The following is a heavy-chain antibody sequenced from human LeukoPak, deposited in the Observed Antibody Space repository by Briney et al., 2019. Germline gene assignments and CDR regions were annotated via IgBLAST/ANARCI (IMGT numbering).Heavy chain of an antibody. CDR2: IIPIFGTA. D-gene: IGHD6-19*01. CDR1: GGTCSSYA. J-gene: IGHJ4*02. Sequence: SVTLSCKYSGGTCSSYAISWGRLVQGQGLGLMGGIIPIFGTANYAQKFQGRVTITADKSTSTAYMELSSLRSEDTAVYYCARYSARGGWYAYWGQGTLVTVSS. CDR3: ARYSARGGWYAY. V-gene: IGHV1-69*06.